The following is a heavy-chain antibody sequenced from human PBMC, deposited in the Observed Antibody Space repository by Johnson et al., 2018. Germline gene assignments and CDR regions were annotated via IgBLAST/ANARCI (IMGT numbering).Heavy chain of an antibody. CDR3: TRVSASPYYYYNYMDV. CDR2: IRSKAYGGTT. Sequence: VQLVESGGGLVQPGRSLRLSCTASGFTFGDYAMSWFRQAPGKGLEWVGFIRSKAYGGTTDFAASVKGRFTISRDDSKSIAYRQMNSLKTEYTAVFYCTRVSASPYYYYNYMDVWGKGTTVTVSS. D-gene: IGHD5-18*01. V-gene: IGHV3-49*03. J-gene: IGHJ6*03. CDR1: GFTFGDYA.